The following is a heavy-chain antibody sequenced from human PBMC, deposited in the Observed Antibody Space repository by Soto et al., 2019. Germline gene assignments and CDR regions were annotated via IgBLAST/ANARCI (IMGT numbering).Heavy chain of an antibody. CDR2: IYTSGST. J-gene: IGHJ6*02. CDR1: GGSISRYY. D-gene: IGHD6-13*01. Sequence: PSESLSLTCTVPGGSISRYYWSWIRQRAGKGLEWIGRIYTSGSTNYNPSLKSRVTMSVDTSKNQFSLKLSSVTAADTAVYYYARDTIAAAGTESNYYYYGMDVWGQGTTVTVSS. CDR3: ARDTIAAAGTESNYYYYGMDV. V-gene: IGHV4-4*07.